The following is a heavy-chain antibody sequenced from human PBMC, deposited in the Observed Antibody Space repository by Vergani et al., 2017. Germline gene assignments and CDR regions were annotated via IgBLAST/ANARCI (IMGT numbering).Heavy chain of an antibody. Sequence: QVQLQESGPGLVKPSQTLSLTCTVSGGSINSHNYYWSWIRQPAGKGLEWIGRIHTSGSNNYNPSLKSRVTMSEDTSKNQFSLNLNSVTAADTAVYFCARGSCLGGSCYKPLFDYWGQGILVTVSS. J-gene: IGHJ4*02. D-gene: IGHD2-15*01. CDR3: ARGSCLGGSCYKPLFDY. CDR2: IHTSGSN. CDR1: GGSINSHNYY. V-gene: IGHV4-61*02.